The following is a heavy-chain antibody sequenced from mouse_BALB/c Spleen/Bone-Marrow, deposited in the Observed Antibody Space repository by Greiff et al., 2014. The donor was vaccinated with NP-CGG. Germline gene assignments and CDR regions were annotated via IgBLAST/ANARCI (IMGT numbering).Heavy chain of an antibody. J-gene: IGHJ4*01. V-gene: IGHV5-9-3*01. Sequence: EVQLVESGGGLVKPGGSLKLSCAASGFTFSSYAMSWVRQTPEKRLEWVATISSGGSYTYYPDSVKGRFTISRDNAKNTLYLQISRLRSEDTAMYYGARKLEYGDDDAIDYWGQGTSVTVSS. CDR3: ARKLEYGDDDAIDY. CDR2: ISSGGSYT. CDR1: GFTFSSYA. D-gene: IGHD2-2*01.